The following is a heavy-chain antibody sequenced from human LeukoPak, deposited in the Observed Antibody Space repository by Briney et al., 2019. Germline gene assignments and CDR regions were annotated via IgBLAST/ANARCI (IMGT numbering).Heavy chain of an antibody. V-gene: IGHV1-18*01. CDR2: ISALYGHT. Sequence: ASVKLSRKASGYSFTRFGITWGRQAPGQGLEWMGWISALYGHTNYAQKFQGRVTMTTDTSTSTAYMELRSLRSDDTAVYYCARDFYHGHCAGLSCFLLDSWGQGALAIVSS. J-gene: IGHJ4*02. CDR3: ARDFYHGHCAGLSCFLLDS. CDR1: GYSFTRFG. D-gene: IGHD2-8*02.